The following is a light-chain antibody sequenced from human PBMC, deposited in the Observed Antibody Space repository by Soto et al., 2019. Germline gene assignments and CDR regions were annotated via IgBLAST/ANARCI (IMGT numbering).Light chain of an antibody. CDR3: QQTSSTLDS. Sequence: DIQVTQSPSSLSASVGDRVTITCRASQNIRTYLNWYQQRPGKPPKLLIHTASTLQSGVPSRFSGSGSGTDFTLNISSLQPEDFATYYCQQTSSTLDSFGQGTKLEIK. V-gene: IGKV1-39*01. J-gene: IGKJ2*03. CDR2: TAS. CDR1: QNIRTY.